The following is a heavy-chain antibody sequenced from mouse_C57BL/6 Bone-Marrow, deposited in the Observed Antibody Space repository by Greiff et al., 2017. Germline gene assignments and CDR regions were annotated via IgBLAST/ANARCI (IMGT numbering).Heavy chain of an antibody. CDR2: IDPSDSYT. V-gene: IGHV1-69*01. CDR3: ARDLIITTVVATDY. D-gene: IGHD1-1*01. J-gene: IGHJ2*01. CDR1: GYTFTSYW. Sequence: VQLQQPGAELVMPGASVKLSCKASGYTFTSYWMHWVKQRPGQGLAWIGEIDPSDSYTNYNQKFKGKSTLTVDKSSSTAYMQLSSLTSEDSAVYYCARDLIITTVVATDYWGQGTTLTVSS.